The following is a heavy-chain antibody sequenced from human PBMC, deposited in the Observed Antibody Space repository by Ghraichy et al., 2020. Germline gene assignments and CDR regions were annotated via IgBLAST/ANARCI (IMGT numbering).Heavy chain of an antibody. CDR2: ISSSSSTI. CDR1: GFTFSSYS. D-gene: IGHD2-8*01. J-gene: IGHJ5*02. Sequence: GGSLRLSCAASGFTFSSYSMNWVRQAPGKGLEWVSYISSSSSTIYYADSVKGRFTISRDNAKNSLYLQMNSLRDEDTAVYYCARAGPPLYSGWFDPWGQGTLVTVPS. V-gene: IGHV3-48*02. CDR3: ARAGPPLYSGWFDP.